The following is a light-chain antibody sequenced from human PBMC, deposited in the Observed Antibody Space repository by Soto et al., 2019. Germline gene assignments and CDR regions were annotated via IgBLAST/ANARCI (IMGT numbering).Light chain of an antibody. V-gene: IGKV3-20*01. CDR1: KSVSSNY. CDR3: QQYGNSPSST. CDR2: GAS. J-gene: IGKJ5*01. Sequence: EIVLTQSPGTLSLSPGERATLSCRASKSVSSNYLAWYRQNPGQAPRFLIYGASTRANGVPDRFSGSGSGTDFSLTISRLEPEDFALYYWQQYGNSPSSTFGQGTRLESK.